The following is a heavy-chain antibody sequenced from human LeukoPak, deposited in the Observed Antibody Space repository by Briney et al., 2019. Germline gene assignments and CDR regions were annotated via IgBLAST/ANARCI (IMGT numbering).Heavy chain of an antibody. V-gene: IGHV1-2*02. CDR2: INPSSGGT. Sequence: ALVKVSCKASGYTFTGYYMHWVRQAPGQGLEWMGWINPSSGGTNYAQRFQGRVTMTRDTSISTAYMELSRLSSDDTAVYYCARLTYYDFWSGYNYVFDIRGEGTMVTVSS. CDR3: ARLTYYDFWSGYNYVFDI. J-gene: IGHJ3*02. CDR1: GYTFTGYY. D-gene: IGHD3-3*01.